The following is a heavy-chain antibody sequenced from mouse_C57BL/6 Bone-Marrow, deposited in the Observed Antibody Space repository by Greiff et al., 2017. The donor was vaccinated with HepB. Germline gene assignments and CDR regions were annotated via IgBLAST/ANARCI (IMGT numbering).Heavy chain of an antibody. CDR3: ARGDFYGSSYLFAY. V-gene: IGHV1-81*01. CDR2: IYPRSGNT. CDR1: GYTFTSYG. D-gene: IGHD1-1*01. Sequence: VQLQQSGAELARPGASVKLSCKASGYTFTSYGISWVKQRTGQGLEWIGEIYPRSGNTYYNEKFKGKATLTAEKSSSTAYMELRSLTSEDSAVYFCARGDFYGSSYLFAYWGQGTLVTVSA. J-gene: IGHJ3*01.